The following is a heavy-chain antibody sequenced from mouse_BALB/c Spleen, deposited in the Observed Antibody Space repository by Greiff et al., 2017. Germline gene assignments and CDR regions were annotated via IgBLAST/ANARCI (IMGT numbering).Heavy chain of an antibody. J-gene: IGHJ2*01. CDR3: TRFYDFYFDY. Sequence: VQLQQPGAELVRPGASVKLSCKASGYTFTSYWINWVKQRPGQGLEWIGNIYPSDSYTNYNQKFKDKATLTVDKSSSTAYMQLSSPTSEDSAVYYCTRFYDFYFDYWGQGTTLTVSS. D-gene: IGHD2-3*01. CDR2: IYPSDSYT. CDR1: GYTFTSYW. V-gene: IGHV1-69*02.